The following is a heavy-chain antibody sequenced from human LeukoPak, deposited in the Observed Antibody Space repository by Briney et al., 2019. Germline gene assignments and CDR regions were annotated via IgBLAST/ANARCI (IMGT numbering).Heavy chain of an antibody. CDR3: ARDGDRYTWGYFDY. J-gene: IGHJ4*02. CDR1: GFTFSSYS. CDR2: ISSSSSYI. D-gene: IGHD2-21*01. V-gene: IGHV3-21*01. Sequence: KSGGSLRLSCAASGFTFSSYSMNWVRQAPGKGLEWVSSISSSSSYIYYADSVKGRFTISRDNAKNSLYLQMNSLRAEDTAVYYCARDGDRYTWGYFDYWGQGTLVTVSS.